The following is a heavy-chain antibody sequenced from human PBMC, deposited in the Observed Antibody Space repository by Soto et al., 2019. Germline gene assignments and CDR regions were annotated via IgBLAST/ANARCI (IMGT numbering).Heavy chain of an antibody. Sequence: EVQLVEPGGGLVQPGRSLRLPCAASGFSFDDYAMHWVRQGPGKGLEWVSGISWNSGTIGYADSVRGRFTISRDNAKHSLYLEMNSLRAEDTAWYYCAKKKNDGDYEGLYWHFDLWGRGTLVTVSS. V-gene: IGHV3-9*01. CDR2: ISWNSGTI. CDR3: AKKKNDGDYEGLYWHFDL. D-gene: IGHD4-17*01. J-gene: IGHJ2*01. CDR1: GFSFDDYA.